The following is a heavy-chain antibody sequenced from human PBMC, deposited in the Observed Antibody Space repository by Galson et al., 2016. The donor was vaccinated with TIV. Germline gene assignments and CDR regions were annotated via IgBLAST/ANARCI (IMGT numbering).Heavy chain of an antibody. Sequence: SLRLSCAASGLSFSACGMHWVRQAPGKGLEWVAVIWNDGSKKYYGESVKGRFTVSRDNSNSTLYLQMNSLREEDTAIYYCASGPRGSSWYYLDYWGQGTLVTGSS. CDR1: GLSFSACG. D-gene: IGHD6-13*01. V-gene: IGHV3-33*01. J-gene: IGHJ4*02. CDR3: ASGPRGSSWYYLDY. CDR2: IWNDGSKK.